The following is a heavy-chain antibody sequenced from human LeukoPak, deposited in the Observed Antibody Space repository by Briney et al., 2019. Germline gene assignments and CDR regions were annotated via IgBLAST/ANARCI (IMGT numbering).Heavy chain of an antibody. V-gene: IGHV4-34*01. CDR2: INHSGST. CDR1: GGSFSGYY. J-gene: IGHJ1*01. Sequence: SETLSLTCAVYGGSFSGYYWSWIRQPPGKGLEWIGEINHSGSTNYNPSLKSRVTISVDTSKNQFSLKLSSVTAADTAVYYCAREIAVAGLRYFQHWGQGTLVTVSS. D-gene: IGHD6-19*01. CDR3: AREIAVAGLRYFQH.